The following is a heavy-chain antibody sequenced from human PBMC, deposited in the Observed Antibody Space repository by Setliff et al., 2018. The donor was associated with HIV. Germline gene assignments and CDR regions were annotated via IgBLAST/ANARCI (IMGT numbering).Heavy chain of an antibody. CDR1: GGSISSGDYY. Sequence: LSLTCSVSGGSISSGDYYWTWIRQHPGKGLEWIGYIYYSGSTYYNPSLKSRVTISVDTSKNQFSLKLSSVTAADTAIYYCATKPRPIVVVPAATFWYFDLWGRGTLVTVS. D-gene: IGHD2-2*01. CDR3: ATKPRPIVVVPAATFWYFDL. J-gene: IGHJ2*01. CDR2: IYYSGST. V-gene: IGHV4-31*03.